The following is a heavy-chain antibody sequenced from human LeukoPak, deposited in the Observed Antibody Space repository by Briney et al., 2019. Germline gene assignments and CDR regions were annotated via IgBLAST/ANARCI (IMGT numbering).Heavy chain of an antibody. CDR3: VRVEDWGAAGNRMDY. J-gene: IGHJ4*02. Sequence: GGSLRLSCAASGFAFSTYTVSWVRQAPGKGLEWVSSIPSSSASMYYADSVRGRFTISRDNAKNSLYLQMNSLKAEDTAVYSYVRVEDWGAAGNRMDYWGQGTLVTVSS. CDR2: IPSSSASM. V-gene: IGHV3-21*01. D-gene: IGHD1-26*01. CDR1: GFAFSTYT.